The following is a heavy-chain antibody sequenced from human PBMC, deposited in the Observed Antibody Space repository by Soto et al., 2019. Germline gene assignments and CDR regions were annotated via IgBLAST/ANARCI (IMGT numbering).Heavy chain of an antibody. Sequence: SQTLSLTCAISGDSVSSNSAAWNWIRQSPSRGLEWLGRTYYRSKWYNDYAVSVKSRITINPDTSKNQFSLQLNSVTPEDTAVCYCARGSGSSWGPNWFDPWGQGTLVTVS. CDR3: ARGSGSSWGPNWFDP. D-gene: IGHD6-13*01. CDR1: GDSVSSNSAA. CDR2: TYYRSKWYN. J-gene: IGHJ5*02. V-gene: IGHV6-1*01.